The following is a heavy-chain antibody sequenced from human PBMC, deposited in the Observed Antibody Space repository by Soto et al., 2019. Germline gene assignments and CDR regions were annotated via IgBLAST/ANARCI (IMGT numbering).Heavy chain of an antibody. D-gene: IGHD5-12*01. CDR2: IGGSGDNT. J-gene: IGHJ5*01. CDR3: AKTISGYFWAGDS. V-gene: IGHV3-23*01. CDR1: GFTFSSYA. Sequence: EVQLSESGGGLVQPGGSLRLSCAASGFTFSSYAISWVRQAPGKGLEWVSGIGGSGDNTYYADSVRGRFTIPRDNSRNTLYLQMNSLRAEDTALYYCAKTISGYFWAGDSWGRGTLVTVSS.